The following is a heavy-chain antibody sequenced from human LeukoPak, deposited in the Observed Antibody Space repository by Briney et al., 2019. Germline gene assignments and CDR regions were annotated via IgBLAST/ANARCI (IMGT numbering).Heavy chain of an antibody. V-gene: IGHV3-30*18. D-gene: IGHD6-19*01. CDR3: AKAYGSVVAGPNYFDY. CDR2: ISYDGSDK. J-gene: IGHJ4*02. CDR1: GFTFTSYG. Sequence: PGGSLRLSCAASGFTFTSYGMHWVRQAPGKGLEWVAVISYDGSDKYYGDSVKGRFTISRDNSENTVYLQMNSLRAEDTAVFYCAKAYGSVVAGPNYFDYCGQGTLVTVSS.